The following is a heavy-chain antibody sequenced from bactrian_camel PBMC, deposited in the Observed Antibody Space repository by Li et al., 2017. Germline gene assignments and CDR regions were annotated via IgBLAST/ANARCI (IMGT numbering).Heavy chain of an antibody. J-gene: IGHJ4*01. V-gene: IGHV3S53*01. CDR2: IDSDGST. Sequence: HVQLVESGGGSVQAGGSLRLSCAASGSRYSSLCMGWFRQAPGKEREGVAAIDSDGSTIYADSVKGRFTISQGNAENTLYLQMNSLKSEDTAMYFCAARGLGADCSGPRRSSAEYVYWGQGTQVTVS. D-gene: IGHD3*01. CDR1: GSRYSSLC. CDR3: AARGLGADCSGPRRSSAEYVY.